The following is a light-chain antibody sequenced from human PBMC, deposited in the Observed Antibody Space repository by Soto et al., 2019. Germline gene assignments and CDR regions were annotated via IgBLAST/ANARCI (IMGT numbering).Light chain of an antibody. CDR1: QNVNSN. V-gene: IGKV3-15*01. CDR3: QQYNNWWT. J-gene: IGKJ1*01. Sequence: EVMMTQSPATLSVSPGERATLSCRASQNVNSNLAWYQQKPGQAPRLLIYGASTRAAGIPARFSGSGSGTEFTLTIGSLQSEDFAVYYCQQYNNWWTFGQGTKVEVK. CDR2: GAS.